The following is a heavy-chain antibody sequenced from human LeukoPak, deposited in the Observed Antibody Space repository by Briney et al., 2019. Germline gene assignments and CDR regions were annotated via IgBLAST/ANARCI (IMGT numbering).Heavy chain of an antibody. CDR2: IKEDGSEK. D-gene: IGHD5-12*01. CDR3: AREGGYRGYAPGSDAFDI. CDR1: GFTFSRYW. V-gene: IGHV3-7*04. J-gene: IGHJ3*02. Sequence: GGSLRLSCAASGFTFSRYWMSWVRQAPGKGLEWVANIKEDGSEKYYVDSVKGRFTISRDNAKNSLYLQMNSLRAEDTAIYYCAREGGYRGYAPGSDAFDIWGQGTKVTVSS.